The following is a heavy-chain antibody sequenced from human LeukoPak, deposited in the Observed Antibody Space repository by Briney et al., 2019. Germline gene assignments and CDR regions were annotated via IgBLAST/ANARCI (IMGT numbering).Heavy chain of an antibody. CDR3: AKARYSYGYVYYYYGMDV. CDR1: GFTFSSYA. CDR2: ISGSGGST. J-gene: IGHJ6*04. Sequence: GGSLRLSCAASGFTFSSYAMSWVRQAPGKGLGWVSAISGSGGSTYYADSVKGRFTISRDNSKNTLYLQMNSLRAEDTAVYYCAKARYSYGYVYYYYGMDVWGKGTTVTVSS. V-gene: IGHV3-23*01. D-gene: IGHD5-18*01.